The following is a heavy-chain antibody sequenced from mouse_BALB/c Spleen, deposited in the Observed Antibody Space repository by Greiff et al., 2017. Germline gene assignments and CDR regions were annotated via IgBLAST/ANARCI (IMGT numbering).Heavy chain of an antibody. J-gene: IGHJ2*01. V-gene: IGHV1-82*01. Sequence: VQLQQSGPELVKPGASVKISCKASGYAFSSSWMNWVKQRPGQGLEWIGRIYPGDGDTNYNGKFKGKATLTADKSSSTAYMQLSSLTSVDSAVYFCARESFDYWGQGTTLTVSS. CDR3: ARESFDY. CDR1: GYAFSSSW. CDR2: IYPGDGDT.